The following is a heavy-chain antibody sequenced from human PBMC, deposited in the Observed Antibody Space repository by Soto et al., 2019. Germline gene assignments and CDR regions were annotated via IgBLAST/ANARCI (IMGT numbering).Heavy chain of an antibody. J-gene: IGHJ6*02. CDR3: ARHFLVSIWYDGMDV. Sequence: PGESLKISCKGSGYSFTSYWIGWVRQMPGKGLEWMGIIYPGDSDTRYSPSFQGQVTISADKSISTAYLQWSSLKAPDTAMYYCARHFLVSIWYDGMDVWGQGTTVTVSS. CDR2: IYPGDSDT. V-gene: IGHV5-51*01. D-gene: IGHD6-13*01. CDR1: GYSFTSYW.